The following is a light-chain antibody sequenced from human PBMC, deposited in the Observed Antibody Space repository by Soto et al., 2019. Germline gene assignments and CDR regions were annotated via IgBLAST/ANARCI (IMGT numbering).Light chain of an antibody. V-gene: IGKV3-11*01. CDR1: QSVSSY. CDR3: QQRSDWPPAT. J-gene: IGKJ2*01. CDR2: DAS. Sequence: EIVLTQSPANLSLSPGDRATLSCRASQSVSSYLAWYQQKPGQAPRLLIYDASNRATGIPARFSGSGSGTDFTLTISSLEPEDFAVYYCQQRSDWPPATFGQGTKLEIK.